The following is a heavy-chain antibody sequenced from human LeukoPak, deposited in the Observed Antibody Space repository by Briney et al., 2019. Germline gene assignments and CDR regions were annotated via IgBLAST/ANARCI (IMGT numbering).Heavy chain of an antibody. CDR1: GFTFSSYA. V-gene: IGHV3-23*01. CDR3: ARDVTMVRGVSL. Sequence: GGSLRLSCAASGFTFSSYAMSWVRQAPGKGLEWVSAISGSGDSTYYADSVKGRFTISRDNSKNTLYLQMNSLRAEDTAVYYCARDVTMVRGVSLWGQGTLVTVSS. J-gene: IGHJ4*02. D-gene: IGHD3-10*01. CDR2: ISGSGDST.